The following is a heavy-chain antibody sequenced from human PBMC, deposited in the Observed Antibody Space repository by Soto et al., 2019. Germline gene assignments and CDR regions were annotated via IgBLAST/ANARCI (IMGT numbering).Heavy chain of an antibody. CDR3: AGPPELTRIYYYYGMDV. J-gene: IGHJ6*02. CDR2: IIPIFGTA. V-gene: IGHV1-69*12. D-gene: IGHD1-7*01. CDR1: GGTFSSYA. Sequence: QVQLVQSGAEVKKPGSSVKVSCKASGGTFSSYAISWVRQAPGQGLEWMGGIIPIFGTANYAQKFQGRVTITADXSXSXXYMELRSLRSEDTAVYYCAGPPELTRIYYYYGMDVWGQGTTVTVSS.